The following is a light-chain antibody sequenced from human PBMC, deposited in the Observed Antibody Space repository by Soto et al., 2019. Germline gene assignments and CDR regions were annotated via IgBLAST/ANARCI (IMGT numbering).Light chain of an antibody. CDR2: DAS. CDR1: QSISSW. J-gene: IGKJ1*01. CDR3: QQYNSYSLWT. V-gene: IGKV1-5*01. Sequence: DIQMTQSPSTLSASVGDRVTSTCXASQSISSWLAWYQQKPGKAPKLLIYDASSLESGVPSRYSGSGSGTEFTLTISSLQPDDFATYYCQQYNSYSLWT.